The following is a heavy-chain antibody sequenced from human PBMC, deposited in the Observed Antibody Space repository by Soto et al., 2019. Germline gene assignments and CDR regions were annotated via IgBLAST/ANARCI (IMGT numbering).Heavy chain of an antibody. J-gene: IGHJ6*03. CDR1: GFTFSSYA. Sequence: GGSLRLSCAASGFTFSSYAMSWVRQAPGKGLEWVSAISGSGGSTYYADSVKGRFTMSRDNSKNTLYLQMNSLRAEDTSVYYCAKGLTTVTTTGHYYYYYYMDVWGKGTTVTVSS. D-gene: IGHD4-4*01. CDR2: ISGSGGST. CDR3: AKGLTTVTTTGHYYYYYYMDV. V-gene: IGHV3-23*01.